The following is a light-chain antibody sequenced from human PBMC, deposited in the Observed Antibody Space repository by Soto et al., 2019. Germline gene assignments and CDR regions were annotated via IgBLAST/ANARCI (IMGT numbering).Light chain of an antibody. CDR2: EVG. CDR1: SSDVGSYNR. CDR3: SSYTSSNTLV. Sequence: QSALTQPPSVSGSPGQSVTISCSGTSSDVGSYNRVSWYQQPPGTAPKLIIYEVGNRPSGVPDRFSGSKSGNAASLTISGHQAEDEADYYCSSYTSSNTLVFGGGTKLTVL. J-gene: IGLJ3*02. V-gene: IGLV2-18*02.